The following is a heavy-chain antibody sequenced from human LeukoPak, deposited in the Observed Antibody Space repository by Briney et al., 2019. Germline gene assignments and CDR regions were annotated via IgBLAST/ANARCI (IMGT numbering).Heavy chain of an antibody. CDR2: INHSGST. D-gene: IGHD3-22*01. Sequence: SETLSLTCAVYGGSFSGYYWSWIRQPPGKGLEWIGEINHSGSTNYNPSLKSRVTISVDTSKNQFSLKLSSVTAADTAVYYCARARNYYDNSGYYYEGDAFDIWGQGTMVTVSS. CDR3: ARARNYYDNSGYYYEGDAFDI. CDR1: GGSFSGYY. V-gene: IGHV4-34*01. J-gene: IGHJ3*02.